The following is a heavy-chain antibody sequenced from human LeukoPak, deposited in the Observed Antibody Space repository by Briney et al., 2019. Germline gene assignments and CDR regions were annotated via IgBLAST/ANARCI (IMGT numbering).Heavy chain of an antibody. J-gene: IGHJ3*02. CDR1: GGSISSYY. Sequence: SETLSLTCTVSGGSISSYYWSWIRQPPGKGLEGIGYIYYSGSTNYNPSLKSRVTISVDTSKNQFSLKLSSVTAADTAVYYCARGGGYDAFDIWGQGTMVTVSS. CDR2: IYYSGST. CDR3: ARGGGYDAFDI. V-gene: IGHV4-59*01. D-gene: IGHD6-13*01.